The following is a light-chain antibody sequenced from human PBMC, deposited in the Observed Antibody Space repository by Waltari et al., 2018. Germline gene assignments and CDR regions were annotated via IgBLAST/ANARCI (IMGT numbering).Light chain of an antibody. V-gene: IGKV1D-12*01. CDR1: QDIHTW. Sequence: DMQMTQSPSYVSASVGDRVTITCRASQDIHTWLAWYQQKPGKPPRLLVSAASSLQSGVPSSFRGSGSGTDFTLTISSLQPEDFATYYCQQANSFPFTFGPGTKVDI. CDR3: QQANSFPFT. CDR2: AAS. J-gene: IGKJ3*01.